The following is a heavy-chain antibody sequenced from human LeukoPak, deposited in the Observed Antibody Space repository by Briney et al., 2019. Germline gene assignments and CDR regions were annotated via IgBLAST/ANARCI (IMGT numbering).Heavy chain of an antibody. D-gene: IGHD3-10*01. CDR2: IRYDGSNK. CDR3: AKDGGWLGGGYFDY. V-gene: IGHV3-30*02. Sequence: PGGSLRLSCAASGFTFSSYEMNWVRQAPGKGLEWVAFIRYDGSNKYYADSVKGRFTISRDNSKNTLYLQMNSLRAEDTAVYYWAKDGGWLGGGYFDYWGQGTLVTVSS. J-gene: IGHJ4*02. CDR1: GFTFSSYE.